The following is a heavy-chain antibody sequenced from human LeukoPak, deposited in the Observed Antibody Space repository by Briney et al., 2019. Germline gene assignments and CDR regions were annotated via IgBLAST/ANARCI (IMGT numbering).Heavy chain of an antibody. D-gene: IGHD5-24*01. CDR2: IYPGDSDT. Sequence: GGSLQISCKGSGYSFTSYWIGWVRQLPGKGLEWMGIIYPGDSDTRYSPSFQGQVTISADKSISTAYLQWSSLKSSDTAMYYCASSEMATIHGAFDIWGQGTMVTVSS. CDR3: ASSEMATIHGAFDI. V-gene: IGHV5-51*01. J-gene: IGHJ3*02. CDR1: GYSFTSYW.